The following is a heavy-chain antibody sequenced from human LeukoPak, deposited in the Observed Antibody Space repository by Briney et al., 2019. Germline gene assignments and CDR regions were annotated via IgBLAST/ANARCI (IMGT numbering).Heavy chain of an antibody. V-gene: IGHV3-23*01. J-gene: IGHJ4*02. D-gene: IGHD3-22*01. CDR2: ISGSGGST. CDR3: AREGDYYDSSGYVPPFDY. Sequence: GGSLRLSCAASGFTFSSYAMSWVRQAPGKGLEWVSAISGSGGSTYYADSVKGRFTISRDNSKNTLYLQMNSLRAEDTAVYYCAREGDYYDSSGYVPPFDYWGQGTLVTVSS. CDR1: GFTFSSYA.